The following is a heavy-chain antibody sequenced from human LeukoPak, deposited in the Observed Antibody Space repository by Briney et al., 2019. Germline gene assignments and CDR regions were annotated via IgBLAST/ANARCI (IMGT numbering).Heavy chain of an antibody. CDR3: ASSGNSVFDY. Sequence: SVKVSCKASGGTFSSYTISWVRQAPGQGLEWMGGIIPIIGIANYAKKLQGRVTITADKYTSKAYMEMSRLRSEDTGAYYCASSGNSVFDYWGQGTLGTVS. CDR2: IIPIIGIA. J-gene: IGHJ4*02. CDR1: GGTFSSYT. D-gene: IGHD4-23*01. V-gene: IGHV1-69*02.